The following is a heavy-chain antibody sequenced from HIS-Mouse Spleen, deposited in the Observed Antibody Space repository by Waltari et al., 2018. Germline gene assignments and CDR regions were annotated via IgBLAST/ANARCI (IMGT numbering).Heavy chain of an antibody. Sequence: QLQLQESGPGLVKPSETLSLTCTVSGGSISSSSYYWGWIRQPPGKGLEGIGSIDYSGSTYYNTSLKGRVTISVDTSKNQFSLKLSSVTAADTAVYYCAREIPYSSSWYDWYFDLWGRGTLVTVSS. CDR1: GGSISSSSYY. J-gene: IGHJ2*01. D-gene: IGHD6-13*01. CDR2: IDYSGST. CDR3: AREIPYSSSWYDWYFDL. V-gene: IGHV4-39*07.